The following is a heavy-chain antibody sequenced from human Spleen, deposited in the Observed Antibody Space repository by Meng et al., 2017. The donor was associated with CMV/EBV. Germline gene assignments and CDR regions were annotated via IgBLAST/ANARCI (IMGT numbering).Heavy chain of an antibody. J-gene: IGHJ4*02. V-gene: IGHV3-15*01. Sequence: TFSNAWMSWVRKAPGKGLEWVGRIKSKTDGGTTDYAAPVKGRFTISRDDSKNTLYLQMNSLRADDTAVYHCAKGDCGTTSCYGSLDYWGRGTLVTVSS. CDR1: TFSNAW. CDR3: AKGDCGTTSCYGSLDY. CDR2: IKSKTDGGTT. D-gene: IGHD2-2*01.